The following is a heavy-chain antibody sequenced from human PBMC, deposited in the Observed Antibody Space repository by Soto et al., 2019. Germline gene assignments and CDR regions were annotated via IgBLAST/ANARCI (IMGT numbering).Heavy chain of an antibody. CDR2: ISSSSSYI. CDR1: GFTFSSYS. J-gene: IGHJ5*02. Sequence: EVQLVESGGGLVKPGGSLRLSCAASGFTFSSYSMNWVRQAPGKGLEWVSSISSSSSYIYYADSVKGRFTISRDNAKNSLYLQMNSLRPEDTAVYYCARDDGGTWFDPWGQGTLVTVSS. V-gene: IGHV3-21*01. CDR3: ARDDGGTWFDP.